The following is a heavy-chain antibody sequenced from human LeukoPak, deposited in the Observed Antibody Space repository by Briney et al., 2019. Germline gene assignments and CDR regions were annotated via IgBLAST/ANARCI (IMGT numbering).Heavy chain of an antibody. Sequence: GSLRLSCAASGFTFSNYAMSWIRQPPGKGLEWIGSMYFSGNTYYNPSLKSRVTISIDAYENQFSLKLNSVTAADTAVYYCARDRSTVTPPQPDAFDIWGQGTLVTVSS. CDR1: GFTFSNYA. CDR2: MYFSGNT. V-gene: IGHV4-39*07. D-gene: IGHD4-17*01. CDR3: ARDRSTVTPPQPDAFDI. J-gene: IGHJ3*02.